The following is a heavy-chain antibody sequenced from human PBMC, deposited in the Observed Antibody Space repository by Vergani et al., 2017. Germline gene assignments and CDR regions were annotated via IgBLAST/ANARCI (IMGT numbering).Heavy chain of an antibody. J-gene: IGHJ4*02. CDR2: ISGSGGST. CDR3: AKDERREQQPAL. D-gene: IGHD6-13*01. CDR1: GFTFSSYA. Sequence: EVQLLESGGGLVQPGGSLRLSCAASGFTFSSYAMSWVRQAPGKGLEWVSAISGSGGSTYYADSVKGRFTISRDNSKNTLYLQMNSLRAEDPAVYYCAKDERREQQPALWGQGTLVTVSS. V-gene: IGHV3-23*01.